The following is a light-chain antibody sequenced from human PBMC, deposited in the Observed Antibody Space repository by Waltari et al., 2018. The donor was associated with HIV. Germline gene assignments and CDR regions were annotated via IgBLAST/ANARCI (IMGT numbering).Light chain of an antibody. V-gene: IGLV1-47*01. CDR3: ATWDDSLSGPV. Sequence: QSVLTQPPSASGTPGQRVAISCSGSSSNIGSNYVYWYQQLPGTAPKVLIYRSNQRPSGVPDRFSGSKSGTSASLAISALRSEDEADYYCATWDDSLSGPVFGGGTKLTAL. J-gene: IGLJ3*02. CDR1: SSNIGSNY. CDR2: RSN.